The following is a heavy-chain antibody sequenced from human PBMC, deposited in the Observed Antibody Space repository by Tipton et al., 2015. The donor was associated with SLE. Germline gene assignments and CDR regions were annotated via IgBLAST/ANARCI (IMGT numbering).Heavy chain of an antibody. CDR1: GGSMSSQY. J-gene: IGHJ3*01. V-gene: IGHV4-59*11. Sequence: TLSLTCTVSGGSMSSQYWSWIRQPPGKGLEWIGYIYYSGNTNYNPSLKSRVTISVDTSKNQFSLKLNSVTAADTAVYYCATVDYFDSGDAFDFWGHGSMVTVSS. CDR3: ATVDYFDSGDAFDF. CDR2: IYYSGNT. D-gene: IGHD3-22*01.